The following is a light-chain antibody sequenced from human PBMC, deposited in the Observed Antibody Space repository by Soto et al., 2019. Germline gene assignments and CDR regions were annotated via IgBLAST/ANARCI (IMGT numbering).Light chain of an antibody. V-gene: IGLV2-14*01. J-gene: IGLJ1*01. CDR3: SSYTDTNTYV. Sequence: QSALTQPASVSGSPGQSITISCTGTSSDVAGYDYVSWYQHHPGKAPKLLIYEVSYRPSGVSNRFSGSKSGNTASLTISGLQAEDEADYYCSSYTDTNTYVFGTGTKVTVL. CDR1: SSDVAGYDY. CDR2: EVS.